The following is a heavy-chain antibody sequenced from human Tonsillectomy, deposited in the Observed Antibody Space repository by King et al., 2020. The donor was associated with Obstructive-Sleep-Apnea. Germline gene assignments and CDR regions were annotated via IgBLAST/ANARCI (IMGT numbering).Heavy chain of an antibody. CDR2: ISYDGSNK. CDR3: ARERAVAGTPDY. V-gene: IGHV3-30-3*01. J-gene: IGHJ4*02. D-gene: IGHD6-19*01. CDR1: GFTFSSYA. Sequence: VQLVESGGGVVQPGRSLRLSCAASGFTFSSYAMHWVRQAPDKGLEWVAVISYDGSNKYYADSVKGRFTISRDNSKNTLYLQMNSLRAEDTAVYYCARERAVAGTPDYWGQGTLVTVSS.